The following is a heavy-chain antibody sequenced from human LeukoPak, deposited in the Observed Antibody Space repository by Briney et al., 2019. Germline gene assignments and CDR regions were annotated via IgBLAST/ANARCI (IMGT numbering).Heavy chain of an antibody. V-gene: IGHV4-59*12. CDR3: ARGSISRDTAMEVFDY. D-gene: IGHD5-18*01. CDR1: GGSISSYY. Sequence: SETLSLTCTVSGGSISSYYWSWIRQPPGKGLEWIGYIYYSGSTNYNPSLKSRVTISVDTSKNQFSLKLSSVTAADTAVYYCARGSISRDTAMEVFDYWGQGTLVTVSS. J-gene: IGHJ4*02. CDR2: IYYSGST.